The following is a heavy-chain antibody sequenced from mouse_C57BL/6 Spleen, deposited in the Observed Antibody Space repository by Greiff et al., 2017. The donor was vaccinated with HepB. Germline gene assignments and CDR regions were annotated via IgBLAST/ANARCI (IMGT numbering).Heavy chain of an antibody. CDR1: GYSITSGYY. Sequence: DVQLQESGPGLVKPSQSLSLTCSVTGYSITSGYYWNWIRQFPGNKLEWMGYISYDGSNNYNPSLKNRISITRDTSKNQFFLKLNSVTTEDTATYYCARGGSITTVAFDYWGQGTTLTVSS. V-gene: IGHV3-6*01. CDR2: ISYDGSN. CDR3: ARGGSITTVAFDY. D-gene: IGHD1-1*01. J-gene: IGHJ2*01.